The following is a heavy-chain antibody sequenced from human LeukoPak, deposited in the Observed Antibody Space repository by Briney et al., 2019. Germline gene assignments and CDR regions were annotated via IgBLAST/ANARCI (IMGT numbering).Heavy chain of an antibody. CDR2: IYPGDSDT. V-gene: IGHV5-51*01. CDR3: ARLGYGDSNCFDP. J-gene: IGHJ5*02. D-gene: IGHD4-17*01. CDR1: GSTFSTYW. Sequence: HGDPLEISVQASGSTFSTYWFAWARTLQGKGLDWLGIIYPGDSDTRYSPSFQAQVTISADKSISTAYLQWSSLKASDTAMYYCARLGYGDSNCFDPWGQGTLVTVSS.